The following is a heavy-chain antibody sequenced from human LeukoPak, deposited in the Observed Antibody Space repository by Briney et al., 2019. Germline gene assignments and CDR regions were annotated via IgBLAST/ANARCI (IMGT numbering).Heavy chain of an antibody. D-gene: IGHD4-17*01. CDR2: MNPNSGNT. CDR3: ARGAMTTVTTPHY. J-gene: IGHJ4*02. CDR1: GYTFTSYD. V-gene: IGHV1-8*01. Sequence: GASVKVSCKASGYTFTSYDINWVRQATGQGLEWMGWMNPNSGNTGYAQKFQGRVTMTRNTSISTAYMELSNLRSEDTAVYYCARGAMTTVTTPHYWGQGTLVTVSS.